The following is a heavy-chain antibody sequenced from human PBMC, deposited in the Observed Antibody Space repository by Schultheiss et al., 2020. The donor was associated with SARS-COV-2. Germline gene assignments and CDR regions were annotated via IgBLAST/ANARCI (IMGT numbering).Heavy chain of an antibody. V-gene: IGHV4-59*01. CDR3: ARDGFDEYSSSSGMDV. J-gene: IGHJ6*02. Sequence: SQTLSLTCTVSGGSISSYYWSWIRQPPGKGLEWIGEIYHSGSTNYNPSLKSRVTISVDTSKNQFSLKLSSVTAADTAVYYCARDGFDEYSSSSGMDVWGQGTTVTVSS. CDR2: IYHSGST. CDR1: GGSISSYY. D-gene: IGHD6-6*01.